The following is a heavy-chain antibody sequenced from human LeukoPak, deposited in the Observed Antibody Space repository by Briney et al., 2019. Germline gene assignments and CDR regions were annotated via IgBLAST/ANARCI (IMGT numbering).Heavy chain of an antibody. CDR3: ASADYYGSGSFG. D-gene: IGHD3-10*01. Sequence: PSETLSLTCTVSGGSISSYYWSWIRQPPGKGLEWIGYIYYSGSTNYNPSLKSRVTISVDTSKNQFSLKLSSVTAADTAVYYCASADYYGSGSFGWGQGTLVTVSS. CDR2: IYYSGST. V-gene: IGHV4-59*01. CDR1: GGSISSYY. J-gene: IGHJ4*02.